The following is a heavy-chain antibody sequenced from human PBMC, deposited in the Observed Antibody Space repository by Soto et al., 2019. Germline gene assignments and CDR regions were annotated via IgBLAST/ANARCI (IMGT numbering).Heavy chain of an antibody. CDR2: IYNSGST. Sequence: PSATLSLTYTVSGGSISSYHWSWIRQPPGRGLEWVGNIYNSGSTNYNPSLRSRVTISADMSKNQFSLKLSSVTAADTAVYYCARESAYDISTGRGRWFDPWGQGTLVTVSS. CDR3: ARESAYDISTGRGRWFDP. V-gene: IGHV4-59*01. D-gene: IGHD3-9*01. CDR1: GGSISSYH. J-gene: IGHJ5*02.